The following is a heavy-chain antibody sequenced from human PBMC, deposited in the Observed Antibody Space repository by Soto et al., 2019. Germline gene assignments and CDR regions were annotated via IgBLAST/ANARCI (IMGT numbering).Heavy chain of an antibody. V-gene: IGHV4-59*01. Sequence: PSETLSLTCTVSGGSISSYYWSWIRQPPGKGLEWIGYIYYSGSTNYNPSLKSRVTISVDTSKNQFSLKLSSVTAADTAVYYCARADYYYYGMDVWGQGTTVTVSS. CDR3: ARADYYYYGMDV. CDR1: GGSISSYY. J-gene: IGHJ6*02. CDR2: IYYSGST.